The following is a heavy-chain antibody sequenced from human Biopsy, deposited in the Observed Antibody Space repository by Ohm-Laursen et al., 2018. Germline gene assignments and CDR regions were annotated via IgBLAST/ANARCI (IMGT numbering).Heavy chain of an antibody. J-gene: IGHJ6*02. D-gene: IGHD4-11*01. CDR3: ARDSGILNYGNFKYYHYYGMDV. CDR1: GDSVTKYY. CDR2: IYYSVMT. V-gene: IGHV4-59*02. Sequence: SETLSLTWTVSGDSVTKYYWSWIRQPPGKGLEWIGHIYYSVMTNYNPSLQSRVSISVDTSRNQVSLTLSSVTAADTAVYYCARDSGILNYGNFKYYHYYGMDVWSQGTPVTVSS.